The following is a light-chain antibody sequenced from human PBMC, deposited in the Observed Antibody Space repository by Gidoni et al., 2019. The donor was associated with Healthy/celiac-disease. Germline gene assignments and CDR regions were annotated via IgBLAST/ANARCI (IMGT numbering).Light chain of an antibody. CDR2: KAS. J-gene: IGKJ1*01. Sequence: DIPMTQYPSTLSASVGYRVTITCRASQSISSWLAWYQQKPGKAPKLLIYKASSLESGVPSRFSGSGSGTEFTLTISSLQPDDFATYYCQQYNSYSPWTFGQGTKVEIK. CDR3: QQYNSYSPWT. CDR1: QSISSW. V-gene: IGKV1-5*03.